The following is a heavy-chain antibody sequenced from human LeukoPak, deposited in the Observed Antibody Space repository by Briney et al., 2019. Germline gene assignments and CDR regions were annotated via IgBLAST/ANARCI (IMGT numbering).Heavy chain of an antibody. CDR1: GYSFSSYG. J-gene: IGHJ4*02. CDR2: ISAYNGNA. V-gene: IGHV1-18*01. CDR3: AGGRPSGTTYFDY. Sequence: GASVKVSCKASGYSFSSYGISWVRQAPGQGLEWMGWISAYNGNADYAQKMQGRVTMTSDTSTSTAYMEVRSLRSDDTAVYYCAGGRPSGTTYFDYWGQRTLVTVSS. D-gene: IGHD1-1*01.